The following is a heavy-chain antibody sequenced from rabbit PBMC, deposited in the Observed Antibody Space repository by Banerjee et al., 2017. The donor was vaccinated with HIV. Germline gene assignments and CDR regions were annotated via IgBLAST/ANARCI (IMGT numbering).Heavy chain of an antibody. Sequence: QQQLEESGGGLVKPGGTLTLTCKASGIDFSIYYYMCWVRQAPGKGLEWIACVGTGSSGSTYYASWAKGRFTISKTSSTVTLQMTSLTAADTATYFCARSAGYAGYGYATGFDLWGPGTLVTVS. D-gene: IGHD6-1*01. CDR1: GIDFSIYYY. CDR3: ARSAGYAGYGYATGFDL. V-gene: IGHV1S45*01. CDR2: VGTGSSGST. J-gene: IGHJ4*01.